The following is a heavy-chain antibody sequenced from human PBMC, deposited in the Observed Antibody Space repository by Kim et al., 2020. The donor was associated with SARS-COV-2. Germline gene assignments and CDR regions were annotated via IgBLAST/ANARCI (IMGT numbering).Heavy chain of an antibody. J-gene: IGHJ6*02. V-gene: IGHV3-33*01. CDR3: ASEPTPIGNSGYDWEEV. D-gene: IGHD5-12*01. CDR2: ILHDGSNK. CDR1: GFTFSIYG. Sequence: GGSLRLSCAASGFTFSIYGMHWVRQAPGRGLEWVAVILHDGSNKYYADSVKGRFTISRDNSKNTLYPQMNSLRAEDTAVYYCASEPTPIGNSGYDWEEVWGRVATVTVSS.